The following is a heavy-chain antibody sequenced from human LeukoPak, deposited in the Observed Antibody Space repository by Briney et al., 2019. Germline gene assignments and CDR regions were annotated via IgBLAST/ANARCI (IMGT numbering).Heavy chain of an antibody. Sequence: PSETLSLTCAVYGGSFSGYYWNWIRQPPGKGLEWIGEINHSGSTNYNPSLKSRVTMSVDTSRNQFSLKLNSVAAADAAVYYCVRADGRDGYKGLVDYWGQGTLVTVSS. CDR1: GGSFSGYY. CDR3: VRADGRDGYKGLVDY. D-gene: IGHD5-24*01. V-gene: IGHV4-34*01. J-gene: IGHJ4*02. CDR2: INHSGST.